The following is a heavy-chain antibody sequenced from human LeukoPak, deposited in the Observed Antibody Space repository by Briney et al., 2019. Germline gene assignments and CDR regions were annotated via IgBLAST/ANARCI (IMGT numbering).Heavy chain of an antibody. J-gene: IGHJ4*02. CDR1: GFTFSRYD. CDR2: IGTAGDT. D-gene: IGHD6-19*01. V-gene: IGHV3-13*01. Sequence: GGSLRLSCAASGFTFSRYDMHWVRQATGKGLEWVSGIGTAGDTYYAGSVKGRFTISRENAKNSLYLQMNSLTVGDTAVYYCAGAGSETQWRAFDFWGQGTLVTVSS. CDR3: AGAGSETQWRAFDF.